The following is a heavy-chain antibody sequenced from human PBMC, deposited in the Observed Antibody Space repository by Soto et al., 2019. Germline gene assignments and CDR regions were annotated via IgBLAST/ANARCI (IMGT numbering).Heavy chain of an antibody. V-gene: IGHV4-59*01. CDR2: IYYSRST. D-gene: IGHD2-2*01. J-gene: IGHJ5*02. CDR3: ARARYRSSTSCLWWFDP. CDR1: GGSISCYY. Sequence: QVQLQESGPGLVQPSETLSLTCTVTGGSISCYYWSWIRQPPGQGLEWFGYIYYSRSTNYNPSLKSLVTISVDTSKNQFSLKLSTVTAADTAVYYCARARYRSSTSCLWWFDPWGQGTLVTVSS.